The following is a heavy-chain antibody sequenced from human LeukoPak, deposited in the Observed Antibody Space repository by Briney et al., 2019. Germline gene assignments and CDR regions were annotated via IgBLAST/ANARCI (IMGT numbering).Heavy chain of an antibody. CDR2: IYYSGST. J-gene: IGHJ4*02. Sequence: PSETLSLTCTVSGGSISSGDYYWSWIRQPPGKGLEWIGYIYYSGSTYYNPSLKSRVTISVDTSKDQFSLKLSSVTAADTAVYYCARVAGGELNFDYWGQGTLVTVSS. D-gene: IGHD3-10*01. CDR3: ARVAGGELNFDY. V-gene: IGHV4-30-4*01. CDR1: GGSISSGDYY.